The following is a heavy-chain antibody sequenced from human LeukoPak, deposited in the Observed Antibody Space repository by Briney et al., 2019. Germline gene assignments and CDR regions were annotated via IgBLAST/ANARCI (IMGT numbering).Heavy chain of an antibody. CDR3: AHSHREAAAGNPLFDY. CDR1: GFSLSTSGVG. Sequence: SGPTLVKPTQTLTLTCTFSGFSLSTSGVGVGWIRQPPGKALEWLALIYWNDDKRYSPSLKSRLTITKDTSKNQVVLTMTIMDPVDTATYYCAHSHREAAAGNPLFDYWGQGTLVTVSS. J-gene: IGHJ4*02. D-gene: IGHD6-13*01. V-gene: IGHV2-5*01. CDR2: IYWNDDK.